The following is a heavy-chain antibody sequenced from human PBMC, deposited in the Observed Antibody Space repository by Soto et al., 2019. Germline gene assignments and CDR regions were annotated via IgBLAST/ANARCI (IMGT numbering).Heavy chain of an antibody. V-gene: IGHV4-59*01. CDR1: GGSISSYY. CDR3: SRYRLDIQDYYHYYGMDV. CDR2: IYYSGST. J-gene: IGHJ6*02. Sequence: SETLALSCTVSGGSISSYYWSWIRQPPGKGLEWIGYIYYSGSTNYNPSLKSRVTISVDTSKNQFSLKLSSVTAADTDVYYLSRYRLDIQDYYHYYGMDVWGQGTTVTVSS. D-gene: IGHD5-18*01.